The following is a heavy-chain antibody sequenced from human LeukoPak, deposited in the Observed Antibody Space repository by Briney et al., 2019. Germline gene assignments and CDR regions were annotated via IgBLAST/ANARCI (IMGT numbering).Heavy chain of an antibody. Sequence: SVKVSCKASGGTFSSYAISWVRQAPGQGLEWMGGIIPIFGTANYAQKFQGRDTITADESTSTAYMELSSLRSEDTAVYYCARGTYYYGSGSYWSYYYYMDVWGKGTTVTVSS. D-gene: IGHD3-10*01. CDR1: GGTFSSYA. V-gene: IGHV1-69*13. CDR3: ARGTYYYGSGSYWSYYYYMDV. CDR2: IIPIFGTA. J-gene: IGHJ6*03.